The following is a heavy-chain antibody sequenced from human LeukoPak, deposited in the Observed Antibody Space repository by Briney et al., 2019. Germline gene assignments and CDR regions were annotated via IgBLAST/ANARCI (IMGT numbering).Heavy chain of an antibody. Sequence: PSETLSLTCTVSGGSISSGGYYWSWIRQHPGKGLEWIGYIYYSGSTYYNPSLKSRVTISVDTSKNQFSLKLSSVTAADTAVYYCAREVRGSTWRFFDYWGQGTLVTVSS. D-gene: IGHD6-13*01. CDR3: AREVRGSTWRFFDY. CDR1: GGSISSGGYY. V-gene: IGHV4-31*03. CDR2: IYYSGST. J-gene: IGHJ4*02.